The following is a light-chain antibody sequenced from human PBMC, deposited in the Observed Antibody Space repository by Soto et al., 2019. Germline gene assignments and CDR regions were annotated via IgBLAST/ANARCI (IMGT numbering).Light chain of an antibody. V-gene: IGKV3-20*01. CDR3: QQYGSSPRT. CDR2: GAS. J-gene: IGKJ1*01. CDR1: QSVSSSY. Sequence: EIVLTQSPGTLSLSPGERATLSCRASQSVSSSYLAWYQQKPGQAPRLLIYGASSRATGIPDRFSGSGSGTDFTLTISRLEPEDFAVYFCQQYGSSPRTFGLGTKVDIK.